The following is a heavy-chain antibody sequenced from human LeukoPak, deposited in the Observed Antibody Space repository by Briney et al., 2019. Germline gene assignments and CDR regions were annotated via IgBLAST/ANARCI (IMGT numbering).Heavy chain of an antibody. CDR2: IYSAGGT. CDR1: GITVSSSY. CDR3: ARDRRGVPAAYYYYGMDV. J-gene: IGHJ6*02. Sequence: GGSLRLSCAASGITVSSSYMSWVRQAPGKGLEWVSVIYSAGGTYYADSVKGRFTISRDNAKNSLYLQMNSLRAEDTAVYYCARDRRGVPAAYYYYGMDVWGQGTTVTVSS. V-gene: IGHV3-53*01. D-gene: IGHD2-2*01.